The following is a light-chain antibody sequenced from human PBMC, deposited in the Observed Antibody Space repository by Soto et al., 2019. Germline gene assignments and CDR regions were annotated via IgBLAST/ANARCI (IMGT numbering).Light chain of an antibody. V-gene: IGLV2-14*01. CDR1: TSDVGGYNS. Sequence: QSALTQPASVSGSPGQSIIISCTGTTSDVGGYNSVSWYQQHPDKAPKLMIYEVRNRPSGVSNRFSGSKSGNTASLTISGLLAEDEADYYCSSYTTSSTRVVFGRGTKLTVL. J-gene: IGLJ2*01. CDR3: SSYTTSSTRVV. CDR2: EVR.